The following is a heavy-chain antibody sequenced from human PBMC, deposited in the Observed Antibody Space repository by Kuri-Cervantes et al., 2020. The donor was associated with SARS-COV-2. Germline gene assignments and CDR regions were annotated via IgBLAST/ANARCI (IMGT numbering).Heavy chain of an antibody. CDR2: LNDSGSTHYNTGST. CDR1: GESLSDYY. J-gene: IGHJ6*02. D-gene: IGHD5-24*01. CDR3: ARGRGRRRTYYGMDV. Sequence: SETLSLTCAVYGESLSDYYWNCIRQPPGKGLEWIGELNDSGSTHYNTGSTNYNPSLRSRVTISLDTSKNEFSLKMNSVTAADTAVYYCARGRGRRRTYYGMDVWGQGTTVTVSS. V-gene: IGHV4-34*01.